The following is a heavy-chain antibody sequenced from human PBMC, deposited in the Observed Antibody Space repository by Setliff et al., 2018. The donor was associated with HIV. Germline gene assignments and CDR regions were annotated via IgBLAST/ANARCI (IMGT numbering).Heavy chain of an antibody. Sequence: SVKVSCKTSGGIISWVRQAPGQGLEWMGRIIPVGGTTNYAQKFQGRVTMTRDTSTSTVYMELSSLRSEDTAVYYCARSPPYSSSSIYFDYWGQGTLVTVSS. V-gene: IGHV1-69*08. CDR3: ARSPPYSSSSIYFDY. J-gene: IGHJ4*02. D-gene: IGHD6-6*01. CDR1: GGI. CDR2: IIPVGGTT.